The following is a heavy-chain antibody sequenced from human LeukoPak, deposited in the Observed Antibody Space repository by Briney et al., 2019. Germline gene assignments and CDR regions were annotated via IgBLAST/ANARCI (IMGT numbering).Heavy chain of an antibody. V-gene: IGHV4-34*01. D-gene: IGHD3-3*01. CDR1: GGSFSGYY. Sequence: SETLSLTCAVYGGSFSGYYWSWIRQPPGKGLEWIGEINHSGSTNYNPSLKSRVTISVDTSKNQFSLKLSSVTAADTAVYYCATMAYDFWSGYWYYYYYMDVWGKGTTVTVSS. J-gene: IGHJ6*03. CDR2: INHSGST. CDR3: ATMAYDFWSGYWYYYYYMDV.